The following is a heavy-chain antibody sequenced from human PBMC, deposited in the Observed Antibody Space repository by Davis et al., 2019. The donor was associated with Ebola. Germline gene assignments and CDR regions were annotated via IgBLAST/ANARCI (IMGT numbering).Heavy chain of an antibody. CDR1: GYTFRSYG. Sequence: ASVKVSCKASGYTFRSYGISWVRQAPGQGLEWLGWISVYNGNTNYAQKLQGRVTMTTDTSTSTAYMELRSLKSDDTAVYYCARWAVITPTAWDYWGQGTLVTVSS. V-gene: IGHV1-18*01. CDR2: ISVYNGNT. D-gene: IGHD4-23*01. CDR3: ARWAVITPTAWDY. J-gene: IGHJ4*02.